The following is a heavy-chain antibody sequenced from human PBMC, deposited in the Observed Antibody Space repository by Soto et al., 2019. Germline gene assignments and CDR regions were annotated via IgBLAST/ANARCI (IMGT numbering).Heavy chain of an antibody. J-gene: IGHJ4*02. Sequence: GGSLRLSCAASGFSLSDFYMSWIRQAPGKAPEWISYISIAGGTIHYADSVKGRFTISRDNAKNSLFLQMNSLTVEDTAVYYCARDKTTGWSPLDYWGPGTLVTVSS. CDR2: ISIAGGTI. D-gene: IGHD6-19*01. V-gene: IGHV3-11*01. CDR1: GFSLSDFY. CDR3: ARDKTTGWSPLDY.